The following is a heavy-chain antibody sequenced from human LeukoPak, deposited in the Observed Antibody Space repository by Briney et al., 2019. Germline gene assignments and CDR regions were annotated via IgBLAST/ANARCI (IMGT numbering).Heavy chain of an antibody. V-gene: IGHV3-11*01. CDR2: ISSSGSTI. D-gene: IGHD4-17*01. Sequence: PGGSLRLSCAASGFTFSDYYMSWIRQAPGKGLEWVSYISSSGSTIYYADSVKGRFTISRDNAKNSLYLQMNSLRAEDTAVYYCARVAVTLYYYYYMDVWGKGTTVTVSS. J-gene: IGHJ6*03. CDR1: GFTFSDYY. CDR3: ARVAVTLYYYYYMDV.